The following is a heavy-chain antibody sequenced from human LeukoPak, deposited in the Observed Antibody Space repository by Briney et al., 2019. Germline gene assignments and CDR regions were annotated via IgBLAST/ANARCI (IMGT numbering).Heavy chain of an antibody. D-gene: IGHD1-1*01. V-gene: IGHV5-10-1*01. CDR1: GYSFTSYW. CDR2: IDPSDSYT. J-gene: IGHJ1*01. CDR3: ARQLTGYAPQE. Sequence: GESLKISCKSPGYSFTSYWISWVRQMPGKGLEWMGRIDPSDSYTNYSPSFQGHVTISADKSMTTAYLQWTSLKASDTAMYYCARQLTGYAPQEWGQGTLVTVSS.